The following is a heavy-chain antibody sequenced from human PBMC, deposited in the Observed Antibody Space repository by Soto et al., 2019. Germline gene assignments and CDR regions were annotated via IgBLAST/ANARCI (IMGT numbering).Heavy chain of an antibody. Sequence: PSETVSLTXTVSGGPIAPFYWTWIRQSPGKGLESIGYVYYNGSTNYNPALKGRVTILLDTSKSQFSLRLSSVTAADTAVYYCARTRGRGQWRDFYFDFWGQGSLVTVSS. D-gene: IGHD6-19*01. CDR1: GGPIAPFY. V-gene: IGHV4-59*12. J-gene: IGHJ4*02. CDR2: VYYNGST. CDR3: ARTRGRGQWRDFYFDF.